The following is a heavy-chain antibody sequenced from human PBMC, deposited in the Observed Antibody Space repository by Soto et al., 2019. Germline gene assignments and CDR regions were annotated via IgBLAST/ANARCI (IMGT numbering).Heavy chain of an antibody. D-gene: IGHD2-15*01. J-gene: IGHJ6*02. CDR2: IIPIFGTA. Sequence: QVQLVQSGAEVKKPGSSVKVSCKASGGTFSSYAISWVRQAPGQGLEWMGGIIPIFGTANYAQKFQGRVTITADKSTSTAYMELSSLRSEDTAVYYCAREHCSGGSCYPGGYYYYGMDVWGQGTTFTVSS. V-gene: IGHV1-69*06. CDR3: AREHCSGGSCYPGGYYYYGMDV. CDR1: GGTFSSYA.